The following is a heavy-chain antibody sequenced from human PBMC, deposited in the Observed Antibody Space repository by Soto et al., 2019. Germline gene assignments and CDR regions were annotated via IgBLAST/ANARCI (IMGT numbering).Heavy chain of an antibody. V-gene: IGHV4-39*01. J-gene: IGHJ4*02. CDR1: GGSISSSSYY. CDR3: ARIDGLFDY. CDR2: IYYSGST. Sequence: QLQLQESGPGLVKPSETLSLTCTVSGGSISSSSYYWGWIRQPPGKGLEWIGSIYYSGSTYYNPSLKSRVPISEDTSKNQFSLRVGSVTAADTAVYYCARIDGLFDYWGQATLVPVSS. D-gene: IGHD3-16*01.